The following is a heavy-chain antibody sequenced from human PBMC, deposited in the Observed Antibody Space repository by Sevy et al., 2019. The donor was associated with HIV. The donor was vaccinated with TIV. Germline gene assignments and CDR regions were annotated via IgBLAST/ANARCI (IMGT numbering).Heavy chain of an antibody. D-gene: IGHD3-10*01. CDR3: ARGVTMIQGVGNAFDV. CDR1: GFILSDYC. Sequence: GGSLRLSCGTSGFILSDYCMTWIRQAPGKGLEWIAYISSNGRYTNYADSVKGRFTISRDNSLYLQMNSLRAEDTAVYYCARGVTMIQGVGNAFDVWGQGAKVTVSS. V-gene: IGHV3-11*06. CDR2: ISSNGRYT. J-gene: IGHJ3*01.